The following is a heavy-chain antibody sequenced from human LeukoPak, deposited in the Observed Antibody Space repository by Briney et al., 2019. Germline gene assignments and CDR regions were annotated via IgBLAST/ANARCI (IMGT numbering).Heavy chain of an antibody. V-gene: IGHV4-61*05. CDR3: ANDYGDY. J-gene: IGHJ4*02. D-gene: IGHD4-17*01. Sequence: SETLSLTCTISGGSISSTSYYWGWIRQPPGKGLEWIGYIYYSGSTNYNPSLKSRVTISIDTSKNQFSLKLSSVTAADTAVYYCANDYGDYWGQGTLVTVSS. CDR1: GGSISSTSYY. CDR2: IYYSGST.